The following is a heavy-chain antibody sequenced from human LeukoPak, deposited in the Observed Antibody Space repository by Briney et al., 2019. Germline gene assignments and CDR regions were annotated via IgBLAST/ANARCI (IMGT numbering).Heavy chain of an antibody. CDR3: ARDRGPAVDDYGDYVKGNDAFDI. J-gene: IGHJ3*02. V-gene: IGHV3-11*05. CDR1: GFPFSDYY. D-gene: IGHD4-17*01. Sequence: PGGSLRLSCAVCGFPFSDYYMSWTRQARGRGLERVSYISSSSNYTNYADSVKGRFTISRDNAKNSLYLQKNSLRDEDTAVYYCARDRGPAVDDYGDYVKGNDAFDIWGQGTMVTVSS. CDR2: ISSSSNYT.